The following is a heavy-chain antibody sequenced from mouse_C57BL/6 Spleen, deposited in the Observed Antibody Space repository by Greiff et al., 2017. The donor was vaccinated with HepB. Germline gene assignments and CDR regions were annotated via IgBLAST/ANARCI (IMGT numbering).Heavy chain of an antibody. Sequence: VQLQQSGAELVRPGTSVKVSCKASGYAFTNYLIEWVKQRPGQGLEWIGVINPGSGGTNYNEKFKGKATLTADKSSSTAYMQLSSLTSEDSAVYFCARIGLTTVVATEDAMDYWGQGTSVTVSS. V-gene: IGHV1-54*01. CDR1: GYAFTNYL. D-gene: IGHD1-1*01. CDR3: ARIGLTTVVATEDAMDY. CDR2: INPGSGGT. J-gene: IGHJ4*01.